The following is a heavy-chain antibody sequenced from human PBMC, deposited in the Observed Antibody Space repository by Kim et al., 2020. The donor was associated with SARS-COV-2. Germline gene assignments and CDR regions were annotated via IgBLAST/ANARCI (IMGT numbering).Heavy chain of an antibody. CDR3: STDYTTLILEGPFFYI. V-gene: IGHV3-23*01. J-gene: IGHJ3*02. Sequence: GGSLRLSCAASRFTFSICAMSWVHQAPGKGLEWVAVITSDGRTYYADSVKGRFTISRDNSKNTLFLQMNTLIREDTAVYYCSTDYTTLILEGPFFYIWG. CDR2: ITSDGRT. CDR1: RFTFSICA. D-gene: IGHD1-1*01.